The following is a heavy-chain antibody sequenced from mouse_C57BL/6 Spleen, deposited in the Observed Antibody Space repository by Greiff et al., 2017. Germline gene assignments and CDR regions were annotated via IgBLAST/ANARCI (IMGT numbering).Heavy chain of an antibody. CDR2: FYPGSGSI. Sequence: VKLMESGAELVKPGASVKLSCKASGYTFTEYTIHWVKQRSGQGLEWIGWFYPGSGSIKYNEKFKDKATLTADKSSSTVYMELSRLTSEDSAVYFCARHEEAYYSNYVDYAMDYWGQGTSVTVSS. V-gene: IGHV1-62-2*01. CDR3: ARHEEAYYSNYVDYAMDY. CDR1: GYTFTEYT. D-gene: IGHD2-5*01. J-gene: IGHJ4*01.